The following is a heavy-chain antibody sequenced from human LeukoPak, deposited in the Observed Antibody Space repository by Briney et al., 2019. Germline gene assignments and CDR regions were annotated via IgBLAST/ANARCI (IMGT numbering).Heavy chain of an antibody. CDR3: ARSSGTGTFSY. CDR2: VYYSRSP. J-gene: IGHJ4*02. V-gene: IGHV4-39*02. CDR1: GDSISRSTYY. Sequence: PSETLSLTCTVSGDSISRSTYYWAWIRQPPGKGLEWIGRVYYSRSPYFNPSLESRATISVDTPKNHFSRKISSVSAADTAVYYCARSSGTGTFSYWGQGTLVTVSS. D-gene: IGHD6-25*01.